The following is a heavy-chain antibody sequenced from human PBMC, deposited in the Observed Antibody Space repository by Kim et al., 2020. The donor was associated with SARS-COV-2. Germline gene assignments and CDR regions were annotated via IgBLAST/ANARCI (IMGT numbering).Heavy chain of an antibody. D-gene: IGHD3-16*01. J-gene: IGHJ4*02. V-gene: IGHV3-23*05. CDR2: IGTSDDT. CDR3: ARRRPGRGTLDSVPGG. Sequence: GGSLRLSCVASGLTFTKYAFSWVRQAPGKGLEWVSAIGTSDDTYYVDSVKGRFTISRDISENTVYLQMDSLRAEDTAVYYCARRRPGRGTLDSVPGGWGQGTLVTVSS. CDR1: GLTFTKYA.